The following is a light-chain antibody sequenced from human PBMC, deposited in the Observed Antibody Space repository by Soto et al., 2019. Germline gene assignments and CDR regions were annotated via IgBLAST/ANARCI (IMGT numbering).Light chain of an antibody. V-gene: IGLV2-14*01. J-gene: IGLJ1*01. CDR3: SSYTSSSTLCV. CDR2: DVS. CDR1: SSEVGGYNY. Sequence: QSALTQPASVSGSPGQSITISCTGTSSEVGGYNYVSWYQQHPGKAPKLMIYDVSNRPSGVSNRFSGTKSDNTASLTVSGLRADGDADYYCSSYTSSSTLCVFGTGTKVTVL.